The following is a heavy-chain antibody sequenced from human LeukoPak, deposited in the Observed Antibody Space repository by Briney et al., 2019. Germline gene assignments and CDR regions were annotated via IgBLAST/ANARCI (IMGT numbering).Heavy chain of an antibody. V-gene: IGHV3-48*02. Sequence: GGSLRLSCAASGFTFSTYSMNWVRQAPGKGLEWVSYISSSSSTIYFADSVKGRFTISRDNAKNSLYLQMSSLRDEDTAVYYCARDRDYYTSGGFDYWGQGTLVTVSS. CDR3: ARDRDYYTSGGFDY. J-gene: IGHJ4*02. D-gene: IGHD3-10*01. CDR1: GFTFSTYS. CDR2: ISSSSSTI.